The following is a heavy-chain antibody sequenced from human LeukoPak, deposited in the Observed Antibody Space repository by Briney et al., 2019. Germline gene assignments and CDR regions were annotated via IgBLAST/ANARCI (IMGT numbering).Heavy chain of an antibody. CDR3: TKSTDYWYYGMDV. J-gene: IGHJ6*02. CDR1: GFTFSTFA. V-gene: IGHV3-23*01. D-gene: IGHD2-8*02. Sequence: GGSLRLSCAASGFTFSTFAMYWVRQAPGKGPEWVSGISANGGSSTYADSVRGRFTSSRDNSRNTLYLQMSSLRVDDTATYYCTKSTDYWYYGMDVWGQGTTATVSS. CDR2: ISANGGSS.